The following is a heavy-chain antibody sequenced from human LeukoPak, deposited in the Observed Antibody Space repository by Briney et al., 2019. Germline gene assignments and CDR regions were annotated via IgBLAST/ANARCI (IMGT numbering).Heavy chain of an antibody. D-gene: IGHD5-12*01. CDR3: ARGWLRPLDY. Sequence: PSETLSLTCAVYGGSFSGYYWSWIRQPPGKGLEWIGEINHSGSTNYNPSLKSRVTISVDTSKNQFSLKLSSVTAADTAVYYCARGWLRPLDYWGQGTLVTVSS. CDR1: GGSFSGYY. V-gene: IGHV4-34*01. CDR2: INHSGST. J-gene: IGHJ4*02.